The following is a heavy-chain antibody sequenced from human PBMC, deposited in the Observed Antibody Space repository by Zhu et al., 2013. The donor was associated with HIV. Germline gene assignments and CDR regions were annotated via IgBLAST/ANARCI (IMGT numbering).Heavy chain of an antibody. CDR3: IDF. CDR1: GGTLSSYT. Sequence: QVHLVSGAEVKKPGSSVKVSWKASGGTLSSYTINWVRLAPGQGLERMGGIIPIFDTADDVQKFQGRVTITADESTTSAYMELSSLRFVLQWLGNSIDFWGLGTLVTVSS. J-gene: IGHJ4*02. V-gene: IGHV1-69*01. CDR2: IIPIFDTA. D-gene: IGHD6-19*01.